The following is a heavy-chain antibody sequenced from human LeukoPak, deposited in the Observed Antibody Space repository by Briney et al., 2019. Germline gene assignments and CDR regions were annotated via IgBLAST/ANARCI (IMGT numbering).Heavy chain of an antibody. J-gene: IGHJ4*02. CDR1: GFTFSSYW. D-gene: IGHD2-15*01. CDR2: INSDGTSP. CDR3: SRGYSGGFDY. V-gene: IGHV3-74*01. Sequence: GGSLRLSCAASGFTFSSYWMHWVRQAPGKGLVWVSGINSDGTSPIYADSVEGRFTISRDNAKKTLYLQMNSLRAEDTAVYYCSRGYSGGFDYWGQGTLVTVSS.